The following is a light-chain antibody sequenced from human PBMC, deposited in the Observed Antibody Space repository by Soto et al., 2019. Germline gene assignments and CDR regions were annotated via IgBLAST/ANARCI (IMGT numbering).Light chain of an antibody. Sequence: QSVLTQTPSASGSPGQSVTISCTGTSSDVGGYNYVSWYQQHPGKAPKLMIYEVSKRPSGVPDRFSGSKSGNTASLTVSGLQDEDEADYYCSSYAGSNIVVFGGGTKLTVL. CDR2: EVS. CDR1: SSDVGGYNY. V-gene: IGLV2-8*01. J-gene: IGLJ2*01. CDR3: SSYAGSNIVV.